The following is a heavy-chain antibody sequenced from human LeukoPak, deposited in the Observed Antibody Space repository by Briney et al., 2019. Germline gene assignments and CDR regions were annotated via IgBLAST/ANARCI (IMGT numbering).Heavy chain of an antibody. J-gene: IGHJ4*02. Sequence: GGSLRLSCAASGFTFSSYAMSWVRQAPGKGLEWVSSISGSGGSTHYADSVKGRFTISRDNSKNTLYLQMNSLRAEDTAVYYCAKDTEGRHYYDSSGYYDYWGQGTLVTVSS. CDR2: ISGSGGST. V-gene: IGHV3-23*01. CDR3: AKDTEGRHYYDSSGYYDY. CDR1: GFTFSSYA. D-gene: IGHD3-22*01.